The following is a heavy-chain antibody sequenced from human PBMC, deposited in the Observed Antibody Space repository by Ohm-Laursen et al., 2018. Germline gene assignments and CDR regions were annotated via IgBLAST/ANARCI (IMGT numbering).Heavy chain of an antibody. V-gene: IGHV3-48*01. Sequence: SLRLSCTASGFTFSGYSMNWVRQAPGKGLEWISYITSFDSATYYADSVKGRFTISRDTAKNSLYLQMNSLRAEDTAVYYCARDYRRAVDIWGQGTMVTVSS. CDR1: GFTFSGYS. J-gene: IGHJ3*02. CDR3: ARDYRRAVDI. CDR2: ITSFDSAT.